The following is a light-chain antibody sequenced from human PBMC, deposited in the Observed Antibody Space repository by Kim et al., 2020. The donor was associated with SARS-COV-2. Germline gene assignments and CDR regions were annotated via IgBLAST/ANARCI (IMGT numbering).Light chain of an antibody. CDR1: SINNVEIND. V-gene: IGLV1-40*01. Sequence: WVTTTCTSSSINNVEINDVHWYQQLPGTAPKLLIYGNSKRPSGVPDRFSGSKSGTSASLAITGLQAEDEADYYCQSYDSSLSGVVFGGGTKLTVL. CDR2: GNS. CDR3: QSYDSSLSGVV. J-gene: IGLJ2*01.